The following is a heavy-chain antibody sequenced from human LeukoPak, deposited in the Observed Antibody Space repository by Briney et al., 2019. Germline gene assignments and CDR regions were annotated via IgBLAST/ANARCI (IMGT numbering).Heavy chain of an antibody. CDR1: GYTFTSYG. J-gene: IGHJ4*02. Sequence: VASVKVSCKASGYTFTSYGISWVRQAPGQGLEWMGWISAYNGNTNYAQKLQGRVTMTTDTSTSTAYMELRRLRSDDTAVYYCARVSIVDSVRVFDYWGQGTLVTVSS. D-gene: IGHD3-10*01. V-gene: IGHV1-18*01. CDR2: ISAYNGNT. CDR3: ARVSIVDSVRVFDY.